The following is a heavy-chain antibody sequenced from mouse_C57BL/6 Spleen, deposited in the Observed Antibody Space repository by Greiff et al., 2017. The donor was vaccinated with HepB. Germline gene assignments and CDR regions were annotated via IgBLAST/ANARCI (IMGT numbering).Heavy chain of an antibody. J-gene: IGHJ4*01. V-gene: IGHV1-69*01. CDR1: GYTFTSYW. CDR3: AAAYYSNFLY. CDR2: IDPSDSYT. D-gene: IGHD2-5*01. Sequence: VQLQQPGAELVMPGASVKLSCKASGYTFTSYWMHWVKQRPGQGLEWIGEIDPSDSYTNYNQKFKGKSTLTVDKSSSTAYMQLSSLTSEDSAVYYCAAAYYSNFLYWGQGTSVTVSS.